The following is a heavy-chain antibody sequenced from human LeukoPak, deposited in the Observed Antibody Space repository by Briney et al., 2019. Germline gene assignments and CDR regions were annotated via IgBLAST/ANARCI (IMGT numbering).Heavy chain of an antibody. J-gene: IGHJ4*02. CDR3: ASGPHDFLY. V-gene: IGHV3-7*01. CDR2: INLDGTEE. CDR1: GFTFSSYW. D-gene: IGHD3/OR15-3a*01. Sequence: GGSLRLSCAASGFTFSSYWMSWVRQAPGKGLEWVANINLDGTEEHYVDSSLKGRFTISRDNAKSSLYLQMNSLRVEDTAVYFCASGPHDFLYWGQGALVTVSS.